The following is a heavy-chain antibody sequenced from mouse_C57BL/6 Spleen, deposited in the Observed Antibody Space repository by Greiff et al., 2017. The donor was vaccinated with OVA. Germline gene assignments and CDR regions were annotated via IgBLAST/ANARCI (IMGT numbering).Heavy chain of an antibody. J-gene: IGHJ4*01. CDR1: GYAFSSSW. Sequence: VQLVESGPELVKPGASVKISCKASGYAFSSSWMNWVKQRPGKGLEWIGRIYPGDGDTNYNGKFKGKATLTADKSSSTAYMQLSSLTSEDSAVYFCARWPGAMDYWGQGTSVTVSS. V-gene: IGHV1-82*01. CDR3: ARWPGAMDY. CDR2: IYPGDGDT. D-gene: IGHD4-1*01.